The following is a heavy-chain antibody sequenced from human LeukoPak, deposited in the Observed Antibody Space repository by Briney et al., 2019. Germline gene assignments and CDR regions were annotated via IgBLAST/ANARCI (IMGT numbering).Heavy chain of an antibody. Sequence: GASVKVSCKASGGTFTGYATSWVRQAPGQGLEWMGGIIPILGMTNSAQKLQGRVTITAYKSTSTAYMELSSLRSEDTAVYCCAGGGSGAPTLRYYYYGLDVWGQGTKVTGSS. J-gene: IGHJ6*02. D-gene: IGHD3-10*01. V-gene: IGHV1-69*10. CDR2: IIPILGMT. CDR1: GGTFTGYA. CDR3: AGGGSGAPTLRYYYYGLDV.